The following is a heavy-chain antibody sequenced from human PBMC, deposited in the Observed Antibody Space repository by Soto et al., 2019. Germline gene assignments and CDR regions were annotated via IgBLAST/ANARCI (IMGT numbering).Heavy chain of an antibody. CDR3: AKGGNGWFEH. V-gene: IGHV3-23*01. Sequence: GGSLRLSCAASGFTFSSYAMSWVRQAPGKGLEWVSAISGSGGSTYYADSVKGRFTISRDNSKNTLYVQMNSLRVEDTAVYYCAKGGNGWFEHWGQGTLVIVSA. CDR2: ISGSGGST. CDR1: GFTFSSYA. J-gene: IGHJ5*02. D-gene: IGHD3-10*01.